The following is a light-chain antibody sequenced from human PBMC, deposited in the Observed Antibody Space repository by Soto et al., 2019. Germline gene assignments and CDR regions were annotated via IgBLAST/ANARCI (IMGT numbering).Light chain of an antibody. Sequence: DIQLTQSPSLLSASVGDRVTITCRASQGIGSSLAWYHQKAGKAPKLLIHTASTLQSGVPSRFSGSGSGTEFTLTITSLQPEDFATYYSKQRNSYPITFGQETRLEIK. J-gene: IGKJ5*01. CDR2: TAS. CDR1: QGIGSS. V-gene: IGKV1-9*01. CDR3: KQRNSYPIT.